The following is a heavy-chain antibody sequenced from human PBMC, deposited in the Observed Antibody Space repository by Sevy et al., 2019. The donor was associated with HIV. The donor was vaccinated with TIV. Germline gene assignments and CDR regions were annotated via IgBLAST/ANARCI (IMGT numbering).Heavy chain of an antibody. D-gene: IGHD3-16*01. CDR2: IKYDGSNK. CDR3: GKEGGGEGGDH. V-gene: IGHV3-30*02. J-gene: IGHJ4*02. Sequence: GGSLRLSCAASGFSFSSYGMHWVRQAPGKGLEWMSYIKYDGSNKDYGDSVKGRFTISRDNSKNTLYLQMNSLRVEDTAVFYSGKEGGGEGGDHWGQGTLVTVSS. CDR1: GFSFSSYG.